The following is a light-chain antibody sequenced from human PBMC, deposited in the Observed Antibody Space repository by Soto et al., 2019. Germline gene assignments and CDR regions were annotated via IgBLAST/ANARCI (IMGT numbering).Light chain of an antibody. V-gene: IGLV1-44*01. CDR2: GND. CDR3: AAWDGRLSAYV. CDR1: TSNIGNNP. Sequence: VLTQPPSAPGTPGQRVTVSCSGSTSNIGNNPVNWHQQLPGTAPKLLIYGNDQRPSGVPDRFSGSKSGTSASLAISGLQSEDEADYYCAAWDGRLSAYVFGTGTKLTVL. J-gene: IGLJ1*01.